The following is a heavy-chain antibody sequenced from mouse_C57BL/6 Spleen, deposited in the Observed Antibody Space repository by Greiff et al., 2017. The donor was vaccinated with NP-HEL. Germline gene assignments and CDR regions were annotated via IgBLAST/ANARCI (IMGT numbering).Heavy chain of an antibody. CDR1: GFSLTSYG. D-gene: IGHD1-1*01. Sequence: VQLQQSGPGLVAPSQSLSITCTVSGFSLTSYGVHWVRQPPGKGLEWLVVIWSDGSTTYNSALKSRLSISKDNSKSQVFLKMNSLQTDDTAMYYCARGNYGSGGYFDVWGTGTTVTVSS. CDR2: IWSDGST. V-gene: IGHV2-6*03. J-gene: IGHJ1*03. CDR3: ARGNYGSGGYFDV.